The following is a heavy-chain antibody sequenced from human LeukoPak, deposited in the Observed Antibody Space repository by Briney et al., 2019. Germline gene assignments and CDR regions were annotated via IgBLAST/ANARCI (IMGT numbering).Heavy chain of an antibody. V-gene: IGHV3-9*01. J-gene: IGHJ4*02. CDR1: GFTFDDYA. CDR3: AKDMTAVPPYSFDY. D-gene: IGHD6-13*01. CDR2: ISWNSGNI. Sequence: PGRSLRLSCAASGFTFDDYAMHWVRQAPGKGLEWVSGISWNSGNIGYGDSVKGRFTISRDNAKNSLYLQMNSLRAEDTALYYCAKDMTAVPPYSFDYWGQGTLVTVSS.